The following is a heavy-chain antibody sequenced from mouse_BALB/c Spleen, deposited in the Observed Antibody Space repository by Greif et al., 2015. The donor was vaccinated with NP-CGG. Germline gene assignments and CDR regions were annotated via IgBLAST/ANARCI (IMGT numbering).Heavy chain of an antibody. Sequence: GQLQQSGAELVRPGALVKLSCKASGFNIKDYYMHWVKQRPEQGLEWIGWIDPANGNPIYGPKFQGKASITADTSSNTACLQLSSLTSEDTAIDYCARQSTTTTTYVDDWRQGTTLTVSA. V-gene: IGHV14-1*02. CDR3: ARQSTTTTTYVDD. CDR2: IDPANGNP. CDR1: GFNIKDYY. J-gene: IGHJ2*01. D-gene: IGHD2-4*01.